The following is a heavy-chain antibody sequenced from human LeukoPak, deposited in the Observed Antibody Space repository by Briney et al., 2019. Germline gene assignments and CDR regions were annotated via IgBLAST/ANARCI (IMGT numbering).Heavy chain of an antibody. D-gene: IGHD6-13*01. CDR2: FDPEDGET. Sequence: ASVKVSCKVSGYTLTELSMHWVRQAPGKGLEWMGGFDPEDGETIYAQKFQGRVTMTRDTSISTAYMELSRLRSDDTAVYYCARVISSGAAAAGLTGFDYWGQGTLVTVSS. V-gene: IGHV1-24*01. J-gene: IGHJ4*02. CDR1: GYTLTELS. CDR3: ARVISSGAAAAGLTGFDY.